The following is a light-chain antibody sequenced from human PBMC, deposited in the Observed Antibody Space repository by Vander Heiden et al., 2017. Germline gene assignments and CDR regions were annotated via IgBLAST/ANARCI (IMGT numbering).Light chain of an antibody. CDR1: QSISKY. CDR3: QQYDTFSRT. V-gene: IGKV1-5*01. J-gene: IGKJ1*01. CDR2: DAS. Sequence: DIQMTQSPSTLSASVGDRVTITCRASQSISKYLAWYQQKPGKAPELLIYDASSLQSGVPSRFSGSGSGTEFTLSISSLQPDDFATYYCQQYDTFSRTFGQGTKVDVK.